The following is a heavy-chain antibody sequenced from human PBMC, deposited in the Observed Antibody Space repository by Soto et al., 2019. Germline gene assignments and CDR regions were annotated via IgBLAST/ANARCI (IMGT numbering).Heavy chain of an antibody. J-gene: IGHJ4*02. D-gene: IGHD6-19*01. CDR3: ARTVADYCGY. V-gene: IGHV1-18*01. CDR1: GYTFTSSG. Sequence: ASVKVSCKASGYTFTSSGISWVRQAPGQGPERMGWISTYNGNTNYGQNLQGRVTMTTDTSTSTAYMELRGLRSDDTAVYYCARTVADYCGYWGRGTLVTVAS. CDR2: ISTYNGNT.